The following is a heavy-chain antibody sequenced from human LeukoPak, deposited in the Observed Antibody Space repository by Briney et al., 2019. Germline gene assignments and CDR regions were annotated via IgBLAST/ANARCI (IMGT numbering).Heavy chain of an antibody. Sequence: SETLSLTCTVSGGSISSYYWSWIRQPPGKGLEWIGYIYYSGSTNYNPSLKSRVTISVDTSKNQFSLKLSSVTAADTAVYYCARVPVVVVPAASRYYYYYGMDVWGQGTTVTVSS. CDR3: ARVPVVVVPAASRYYYYYGMDV. CDR1: GGSISSYY. V-gene: IGHV4-59*01. J-gene: IGHJ6*02. CDR2: IYYSGST. D-gene: IGHD2-2*01.